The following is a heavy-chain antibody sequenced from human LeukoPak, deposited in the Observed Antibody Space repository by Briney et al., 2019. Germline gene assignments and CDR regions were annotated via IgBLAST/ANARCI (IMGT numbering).Heavy chain of an antibody. V-gene: IGHV3-21*01. J-gene: IGHJ4*02. CDR2: ISSSSSYI. CDR3: ASGSKITRFDY. D-gene: IGHD3-16*01. Sequence: GGSLRLSCAASGFTFSSYAMSWVRQAPGKGLEWVSSISSSSSYIYYADSVKGRFTISRDNAKNSLYLQMNSLRAEDTAVYYCASGSKITRFDYWGQGTLVTVSS. CDR1: GFTFSSYA.